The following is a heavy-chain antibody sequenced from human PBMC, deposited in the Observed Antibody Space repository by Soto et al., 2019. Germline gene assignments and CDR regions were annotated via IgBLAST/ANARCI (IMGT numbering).Heavy chain of an antibody. CDR2: INHSGST. D-gene: IGHD3-3*01. J-gene: IGHJ6*02. CDR1: GGSFSGYY. CDR3: ARGPPITIFGVVIQGYYYYGMDV. Sequence: SETLSLTCAVYGGSFSGYYWSWIRQPPGKGLEWIGEINHSGSTNYNPSLKSRVTISVDTSKNQFSLKLSSVAAADTAVYYCARGPPITIFGVVIQGYYYYGMDVWGQGTTVT. V-gene: IGHV4-34*01.